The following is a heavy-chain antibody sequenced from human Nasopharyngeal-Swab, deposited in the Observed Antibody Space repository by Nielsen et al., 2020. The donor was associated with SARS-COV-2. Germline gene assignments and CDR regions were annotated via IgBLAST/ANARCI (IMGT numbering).Heavy chain of an antibody. D-gene: IGHD1-1*01. CDR3: ARDSDNWAIDY. Sequence: ASVKVSCKASGYTFTGHNMHWVRQAPGQGIEWMAIFDPRGDSTSHAQKFQGRLTMTPDTTTSTVYMELSSLRAEDAAVYYCARDSDNWAIDYWGQGTLVTVSP. CDR2: FDPRGDST. CDR1: GYTFTGHN. J-gene: IGHJ4*02. V-gene: IGHV1-46*01.